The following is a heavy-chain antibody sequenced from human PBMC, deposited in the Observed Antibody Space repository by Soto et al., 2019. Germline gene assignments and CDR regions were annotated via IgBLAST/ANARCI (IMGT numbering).Heavy chain of an antibody. D-gene: IGHD2-2*03. CDR1: GYTFTSYD. Sequence: QVQLVQSGAEVKRPGASVKVSCKASGYTFTSYDFNWVRQAPGQGLEWMGWGNPNSGNTDYAQKFQGRATMTRNTAIRTAYMELSSLRSEDTAVYYSARASYLDPAFDIWGQGTMVTVSS. CDR2: GNPNSGNT. J-gene: IGHJ3*02. V-gene: IGHV1-8*01. CDR3: ARASYLDPAFDI.